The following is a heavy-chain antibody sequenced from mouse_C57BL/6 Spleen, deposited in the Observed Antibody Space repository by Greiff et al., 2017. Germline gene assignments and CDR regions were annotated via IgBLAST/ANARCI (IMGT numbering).Heavy chain of an antibody. J-gene: IGHJ2*01. CDR2: ISYSGST. D-gene: IGHD4-1*01. CDR3: ARLRTGTYYFDY. Sequence: DVQLQEPGPGLAKPSQTLSLTCSVTGYSITSDYWNWIRKFPGHKLEYMGYISYSGSTYYNPSLKSRISITRDTSKNQYYLQLNSVTTEDTATDYYARLRTGTYYFDYWGQGTTLTVSS. V-gene: IGHV3-8*01. CDR1: GYSITSDY.